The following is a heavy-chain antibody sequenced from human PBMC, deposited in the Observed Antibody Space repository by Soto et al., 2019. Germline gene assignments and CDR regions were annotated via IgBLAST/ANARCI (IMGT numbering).Heavy chain of an antibody. J-gene: IGHJ6*02. CDR2: ISYDGSNK. V-gene: IGHV3-30-3*01. D-gene: IGHD3-3*01. CDR1: GFTFSSYA. Sequence: GGSLRLSCAASGFTFSSYAMHWVRQAPGKGLEWVAVISYDGSNKYYADSVKGRFTISRDNSKNTLYLQMNSLRAEDTAVYYCARVQAYYDFWSGYSDYYYGMDVWGQGTTVTVSS. CDR3: ARVQAYYDFWSGYSDYYYGMDV.